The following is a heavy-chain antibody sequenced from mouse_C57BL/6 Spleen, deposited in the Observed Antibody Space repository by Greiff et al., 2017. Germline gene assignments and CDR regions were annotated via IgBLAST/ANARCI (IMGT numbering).Heavy chain of an antibody. CDR2: ISSGSSTI. Sequence: EVQLVESGGGLVKPGGSLKLSCAASGFTFSDYGMHWVRQAPEKGLEWVAYISSGSSTIYYADTVKGRFTISRDNAKNTLFLQMTSLRSEDTAMYYCARTSNYGPYYYAMDYWGQGTSVTVSS. J-gene: IGHJ4*01. CDR1: GFTFSDYG. D-gene: IGHD2-5*01. CDR3: ARTSNYGPYYYAMDY. V-gene: IGHV5-17*01.